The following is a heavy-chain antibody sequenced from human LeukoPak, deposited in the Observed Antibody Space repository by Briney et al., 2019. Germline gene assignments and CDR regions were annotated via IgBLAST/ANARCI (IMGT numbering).Heavy chain of an antibody. D-gene: IGHD3-10*02. CDR2: ISGSGDST. V-gene: IGHV3-23*01. CDR1: AFTFRRYA. CDR3: AELGITMIGGV. Sequence: GGSLRLSCVASAFTFRRYAMSWVRQAPGKGLEWVSTISGSGDSTDYADSVKGRLAISRDNSKNTVYLQMNSLRAEDTAVYYCAELGITMIGGVWGKGTTVTISS. J-gene: IGHJ6*04.